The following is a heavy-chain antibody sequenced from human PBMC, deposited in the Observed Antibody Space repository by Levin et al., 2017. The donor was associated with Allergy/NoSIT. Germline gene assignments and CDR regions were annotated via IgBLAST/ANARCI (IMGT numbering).Heavy chain of an antibody. D-gene: IGHD3-22*01. CDR3: VKWADYYDSSGYYS. Sequence: GESLKISCAASGFTFSLYAMSWVRQAPGKGLEWVSSISDSGGSTYYADSVQGRFTISRDKSKDTLYLQMNSLRAEDTDLYYCVKWADYYDSSGYYSWGQGTPVTVSS. CDR2: ISDSGGST. V-gene: IGHV3-23*01. CDR1: GFTFSLYA. J-gene: IGHJ4*02.